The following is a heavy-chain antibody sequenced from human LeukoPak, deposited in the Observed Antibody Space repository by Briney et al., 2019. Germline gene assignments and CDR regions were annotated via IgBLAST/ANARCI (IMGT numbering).Heavy chain of an antibody. CDR1: GYTFTDYC. D-gene: IGHD4-17*01. J-gene: IGHJ4*02. CDR3: AREATVTTAWGY. CDR2: INPNSGGT. V-gene: IGHV1-2*02. Sequence: ASVKVSCKASGYTFTDYCIHWVRQAPGQGLEWMGWINPNSGGTNYAQKFQGRVTMTRDTSISTAYMELSRLRSDDTAVYYCAREATVTTAWGYWGQGTLVTVSS.